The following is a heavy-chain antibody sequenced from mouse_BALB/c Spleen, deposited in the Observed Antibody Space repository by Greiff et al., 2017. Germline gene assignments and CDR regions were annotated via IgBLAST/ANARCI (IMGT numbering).Heavy chain of an antibody. V-gene: IGHV5-17*02. J-gene: IGHJ1*01. CDR2: ISSGSSTI. Sequence: EVQRVESGGGLVQPGGSRKLSCAASGFTFSSFGMHWVRQAPEKGLEWVAYISSGSSTIYYADTVKGRFTISRDNPKNTLFLQMTSLRSEDTAMYYCAREGGYYGSSWYFDVWGAGTTVTVSS. D-gene: IGHD1-1*01. CDR1: GFTFSSFG. CDR3: AREGGYYGSSWYFDV.